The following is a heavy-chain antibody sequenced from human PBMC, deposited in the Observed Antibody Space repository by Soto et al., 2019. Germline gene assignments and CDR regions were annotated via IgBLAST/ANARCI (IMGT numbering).Heavy chain of an antibody. CDR1: GYTLTELS. CDR2: FDPEDGET. V-gene: IGHV1-24*01. CDR3: ATVPGSHYYDSSGYGTLDY. J-gene: IGHJ4*02. Sequence: ASVKVSCKVSGYTLTELSMHWVRQAPGKGLEWMGGFDPEDGETIYAQKFQGRVTMTEDTSTDTAYMELSSLRSEDTAVYYCATVPGSHYYDSSGYGTLDYWGQGTLVTVSS. D-gene: IGHD3-22*01.